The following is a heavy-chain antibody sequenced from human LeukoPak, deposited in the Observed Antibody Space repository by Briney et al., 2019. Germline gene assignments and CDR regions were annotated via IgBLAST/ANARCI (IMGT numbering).Heavy chain of an antibody. CDR1: GGTFSSYA. J-gene: IGHJ4*02. D-gene: IGHD5-24*01. V-gene: IGHV1-69*04. Sequence: SVKVSCKASGGTFSSYAISWVRQAPGQGLEWMGRIIPILGIANYAQKFQGRVTITADKSTSTAYMELSSLRPEDTAVYYCARDEDGYKYWGQGTLVTVSS. CDR3: ARDEDGYKY. CDR2: IIPILGIA.